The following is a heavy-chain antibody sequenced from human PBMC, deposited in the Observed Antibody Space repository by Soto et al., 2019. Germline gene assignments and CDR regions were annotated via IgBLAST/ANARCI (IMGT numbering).Heavy chain of an antibody. V-gene: IGHV2-5*02. D-gene: IGHD1-20*01. J-gene: IGHJ3*02. CDR1: GFSLSTSGVG. CDR2: IYWDDDK. CDR3: AHRRKELRGYNWNDVTAFDI. Sequence: QITLKESGPTLVKPTQTLTLTSTFSGFSLSTSGVGVGWIRQPPGKALEWLALIYWDDDKRYSPSLKSRLTITKDTSKNQVVLTMTNMDPVDTATYYCAHRRKELRGYNWNDVTAFDIWGQGTMVTVSS.